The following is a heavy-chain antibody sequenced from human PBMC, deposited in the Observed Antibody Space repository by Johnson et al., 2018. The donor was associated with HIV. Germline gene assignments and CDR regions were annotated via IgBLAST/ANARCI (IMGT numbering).Heavy chain of an antibody. J-gene: IGHJ3*02. CDR1: GFTFSSYG. V-gene: IGHV3-33*01. Sequence: QMLLVESGGGVVQPGRSLRLSCAASGFTFSSYGMHWVRQAPGKGLEWVAVIWYDGSNKYYADYAAPVKGRFTISRDDSKNTLYLQMNSLKTEDTAVYYGATAGLRYFDWFTGAFDIWGQGTMVTVSS. CDR3: ATAGLRYFDWFTGAFDI. CDR2: IWYDGSNK. D-gene: IGHD3-9*01.